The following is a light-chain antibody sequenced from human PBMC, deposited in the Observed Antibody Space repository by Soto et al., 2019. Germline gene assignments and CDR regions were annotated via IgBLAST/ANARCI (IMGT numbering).Light chain of an antibody. Sequence: QSALTHPASVSGSPGQSITLSCTGTYSDVGAYSYVSWYQHHPGKVPRLIIHDVTDPPSGVSDRFSGSKSGDTASLTISGLLAEDEAHYYCSSYTASSRVVFGGGTKLTVL. CDR2: DVT. CDR3: SSYTASSRVV. CDR1: YSDVGAYSY. V-gene: IGLV2-14*03. J-gene: IGLJ2*01.